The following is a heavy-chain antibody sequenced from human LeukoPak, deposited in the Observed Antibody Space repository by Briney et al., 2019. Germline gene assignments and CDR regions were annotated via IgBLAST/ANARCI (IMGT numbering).Heavy chain of an antibody. CDR2: IKKDGSEK. D-gene: IGHD1-14*01. Sequence: PGGSLRLSCAASGFSLSQHWMSWVRQAPGKGLEWVANIKKDGSEKYYGDSVEGRFTFSRDNAKNSVYPHMNSVRAEDTAVYYCARGIIGDNYYGLDVWGQGTTVTVSS. V-gene: IGHV3-7*01. J-gene: IGHJ6*02. CDR1: GFSLSQHW. CDR3: ARGIIGDNYYGLDV.